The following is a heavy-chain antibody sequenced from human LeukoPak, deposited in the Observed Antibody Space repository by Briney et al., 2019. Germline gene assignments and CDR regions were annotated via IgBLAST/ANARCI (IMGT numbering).Heavy chain of an antibody. Sequence: PGRSLRLSCAASGFTFSSYVMHWVRQAPGKGLEWVAVIWYVGSNKYYADSVKGRFTICRDNSKNTLYLQMNSLRAEDTAVYYCARDGGSYDYGDYALLDYWGQGTLVTVSS. V-gene: IGHV3-33*01. CDR1: GFTFSSYV. D-gene: IGHD4-17*01. CDR3: ARDGGSYDYGDYALLDY. J-gene: IGHJ4*02. CDR2: IWYVGSNK.